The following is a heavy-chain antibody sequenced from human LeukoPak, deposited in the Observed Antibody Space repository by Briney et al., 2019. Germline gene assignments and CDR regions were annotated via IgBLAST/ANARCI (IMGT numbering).Heavy chain of an antibody. V-gene: IGHV4-39*07. CDR3: ARDASDYYDSSGYYYWFDS. CDR1: GGSIRTSSYY. Sequence: PSETLSLTCTVSGGSIRTSSYYWGWIRQPPGKGLEWIGSIYYSGNTNYNPSLKSRVTISIDTSKNQFSLKLSSVTAADTAVYYCARDASDYYDSSGYYYWFDSWGQGILVTVSS. CDR2: IYYSGNT. D-gene: IGHD3-22*01. J-gene: IGHJ5*01.